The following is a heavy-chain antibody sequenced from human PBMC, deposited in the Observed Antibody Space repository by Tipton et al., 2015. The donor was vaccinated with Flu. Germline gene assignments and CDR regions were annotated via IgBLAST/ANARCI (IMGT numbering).Heavy chain of an antibody. V-gene: IGHV1-2*06. CDR2: INPNSGGT. J-gene: IGHJ1*01. CDR1: GYTFTGYY. Sequence: QVQLVQSGAEVKKPGASVKVSCKASGYTFTGYYMHWVRQAPGQGLEWMGRINPNSGGTNYAQKFQGRVTMTRDTSISTAYMELSRLRSDDTAVYYCARECSGGARELRAEFGYWGQGTLVTVSS. CDR3: ARECSGGARELRAEFGY. D-gene: IGHD1-7*01.